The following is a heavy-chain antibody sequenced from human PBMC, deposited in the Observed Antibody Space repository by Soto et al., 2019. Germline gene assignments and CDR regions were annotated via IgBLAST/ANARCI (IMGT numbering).Heavy chain of an antibody. V-gene: IGHV4-39*01. Sequence: PSETLSLTCTVSSAPVSSSTYAWGWIRQPPGKGLEWIGSIYYSGSTYYNPSLNSRVTVSVDTSKNQFSLKVTSVTAADTAVYYCARYSGYDPYYFDYWGQGTLVTVSS. CDR1: SAPVSSSTYA. J-gene: IGHJ4*02. CDR3: ARYSGYDPYYFDY. CDR2: IYYSGST. D-gene: IGHD5-12*01.